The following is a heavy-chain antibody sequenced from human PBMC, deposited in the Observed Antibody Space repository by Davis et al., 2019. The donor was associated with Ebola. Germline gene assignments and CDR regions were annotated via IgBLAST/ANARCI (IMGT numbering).Heavy chain of an antibody. Sequence: ASVQVSCKASGYTFTSYYMHSVRQPPGQGLEWMGIINPSGGSTSYAQKFQGRVTMTRDTSTSTVYMELSSLRSEDTAVYYCARDFGGHSSSWYEFDYWGQGTLVTVSS. D-gene: IGHD6-13*01. J-gene: IGHJ4*02. CDR2: INPSGGST. CDR3: ARDFGGHSSSWYEFDY. V-gene: IGHV1-46*01. CDR1: GYTFTSYY.